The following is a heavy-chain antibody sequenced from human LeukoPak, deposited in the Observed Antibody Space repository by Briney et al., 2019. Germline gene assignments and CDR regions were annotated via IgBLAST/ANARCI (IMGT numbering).Heavy chain of an antibody. CDR2: INHSGST. V-gene: IGHV4-34*01. CDR1: GGSFSGYY. Sequence: SETLSLTCAVYGGSFSGYYWSWIRQPPGKGLEWIGEINHSGSTNYNPSLKSRVTISVDTSKNQFSLYLSSVTAADTAMYFCARSSLAVYFDYWGQGTLVTASS. CDR3: ARSSLAVYFDY. D-gene: IGHD6-19*01. J-gene: IGHJ4*02.